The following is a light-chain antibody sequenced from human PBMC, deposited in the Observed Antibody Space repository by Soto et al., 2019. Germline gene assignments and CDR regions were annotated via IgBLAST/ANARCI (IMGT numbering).Light chain of an antibody. CDR3: LLSYIGAYVV. V-gene: IGLV7-46*01. CDR1: TGAVTSGHY. J-gene: IGLJ2*01. CDR2: DTS. Sequence: QAGVTQEPSLTVSPGGTVTLTCGSSTGAVTSGHYPYWSQQKPGQAPRTLIYDTSNKHSWTPARFSGSLLGGKAALTLSGAQPEDEAEYYCLLSYIGAYVVFGGGTKLTVL.